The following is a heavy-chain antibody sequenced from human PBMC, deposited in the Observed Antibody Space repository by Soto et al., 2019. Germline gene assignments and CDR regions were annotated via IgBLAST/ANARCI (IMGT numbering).Heavy chain of an antibody. V-gene: IGHV1-24*01. CDR3: ATDEQWLAYAFDI. CDR1: GYTLTELS. D-gene: IGHD6-19*01. Sequence: ASVKVSCKVSGYTLTELSMHWVRQAPGKGLEWMGGFDPEVGETIYAQKFQGRVTMTEDTSTDTAYMELSSLRSEDTAVYYCATDEQWLAYAFDIWGQGTMVTVSS. J-gene: IGHJ3*02. CDR2: FDPEVGET.